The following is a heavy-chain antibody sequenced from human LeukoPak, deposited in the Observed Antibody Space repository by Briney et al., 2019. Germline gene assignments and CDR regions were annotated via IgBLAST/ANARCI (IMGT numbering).Heavy chain of an antibody. Sequence: SETLSLTCTVSGGSISSSSYYWGWIRQPPGKGLEWIGSIYYSGSTYYNPSLKSRVTISVDTSKNQFSLKLSSVTAADTAVCYCARLGCSSTSCPFDYWGQGTLVTVSS. CDR2: IYYSGST. V-gene: IGHV4-39*01. CDR3: ARLGCSSTSCPFDY. CDR1: GGSISSSSYY. D-gene: IGHD2-2*01. J-gene: IGHJ4*02.